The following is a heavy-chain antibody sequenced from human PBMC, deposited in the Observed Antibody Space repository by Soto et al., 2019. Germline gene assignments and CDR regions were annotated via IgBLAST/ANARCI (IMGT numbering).Heavy chain of an antibody. CDR3: ARAEHGDYDTEWIWFDP. CDR1: GGSISSGDYY. Sequence: KTSETLSLTCTVSGGSISSGDYYWSWIRQPPGKGLEWIGYIYYSGSTYYNPSLKSRVTISVDTSKNQFSLKLSSVTAADTAVYYCARAEHGDYDTEWIWFDPWGQGTLVTVSS. D-gene: IGHD4-17*01. J-gene: IGHJ5*02. V-gene: IGHV4-30-4*01. CDR2: IYYSGST.